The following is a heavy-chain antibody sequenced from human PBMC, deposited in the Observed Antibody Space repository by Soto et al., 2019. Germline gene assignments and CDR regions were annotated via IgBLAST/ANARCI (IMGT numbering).Heavy chain of an antibody. V-gene: IGHV1-3*01. D-gene: IGHD3-10*01. CDR2: INAGNGHT. CDR3: ARAGWFGEGYFDF. CDR1: GYTLTMYA. Sequence: ASVKVSCKASGYTLTMYAMHWVRQAPGQRLEWMGWINAGNGHTKYLQKLQGRVTITRDTSARTAYMELSSLRSEDTAAYYCARAGWFGEGYFDFWGQGTPVTVSS. J-gene: IGHJ4*02.